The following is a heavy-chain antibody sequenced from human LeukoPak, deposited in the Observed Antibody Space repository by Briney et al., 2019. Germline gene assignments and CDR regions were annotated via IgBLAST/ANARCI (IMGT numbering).Heavy chain of an antibody. CDR1: EFTFPMYW. CDR3: ARSLRVRGVPDYMDV. D-gene: IGHD3-10*01. Sequence: GGSLRLSCAASEFTFPMYWMTWVRQAPGKGLEWVSVIYKNAITYHADTVKGRFTISRDNAKNMLYLQMNSLRADDTAVYYCARSLRVRGVPDYMDVWGKGTTVIISS. CDR2: IYKNAIT. V-gene: IGHV3-53*01. J-gene: IGHJ6*03.